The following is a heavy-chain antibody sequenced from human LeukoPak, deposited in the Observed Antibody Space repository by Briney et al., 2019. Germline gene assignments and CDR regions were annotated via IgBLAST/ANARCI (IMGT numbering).Heavy chain of an antibody. CDR3: AKESDGGSFDIDY. V-gene: IGHV3-43*01. CDR1: GFTFDDYT. Sequence: GGSLRPSCAASGFTFDDYTIHWVRQAPGKGLEWVSLISWDGGSRYYADSVKGRFTISRDNSKNSLYLQMNSLRIEDTALYYCAKESDGGSFDIDYWGQGTLVTVSS. D-gene: IGHD1-26*01. CDR2: ISWDGGSR. J-gene: IGHJ4*02.